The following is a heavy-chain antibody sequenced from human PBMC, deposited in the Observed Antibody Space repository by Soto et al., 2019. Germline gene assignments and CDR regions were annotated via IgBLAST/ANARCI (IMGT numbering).Heavy chain of an antibody. CDR1: GGSINNYY. CDR3: ARGYSGSRTSWYFDY. V-gene: IGHV4-59*06. CDR2: IYYSGST. Sequence: SETLSLTCTVSGGSINNYYWSWIRQPPGKGLEWIGYIYYSGSTYYNPSLKSRVTISVDTSKNQFSLKLSSVTAADTAVYYCARGYSGSRTSWYFDYWGQGTLVTVSS. D-gene: IGHD1-26*01. J-gene: IGHJ4*02.